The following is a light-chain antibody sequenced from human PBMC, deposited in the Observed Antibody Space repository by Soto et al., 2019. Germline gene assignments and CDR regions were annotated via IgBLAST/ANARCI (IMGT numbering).Light chain of an antibody. CDR3: SSYTSDTTLVL. J-gene: IGLJ2*01. Sequence: QSALTQPASVSGSPGQSITISCTGTSSDVGGYNYVSWYQQHPGKAPKLMIYEVSNRPSGISNRFSGSKSGNTASLTIYGLQAEDEADYYCSSYTSDTTLVLFGGGTKVTVL. CDR1: SSDVGGYNY. V-gene: IGLV2-14*01. CDR2: EVS.